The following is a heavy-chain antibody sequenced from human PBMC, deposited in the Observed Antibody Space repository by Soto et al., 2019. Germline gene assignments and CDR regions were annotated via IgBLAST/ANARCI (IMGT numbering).Heavy chain of an antibody. J-gene: IGHJ4*02. Sequence: SETLSLTCTVSGGSISSSSYYWGWIRQTPGKGLEWIGSIYYSGTTNYNPSLKSRVSISVDTSKNQFSLRLSSVTAVDTAIYYCARLRGYCSGGSCYHFDCWGQGTLVTVSS. D-gene: IGHD2-15*01. CDR1: GGSISSSSYY. CDR2: IYYSGTT. CDR3: ARLRGYCSGGSCYHFDC. V-gene: IGHV4-39*01.